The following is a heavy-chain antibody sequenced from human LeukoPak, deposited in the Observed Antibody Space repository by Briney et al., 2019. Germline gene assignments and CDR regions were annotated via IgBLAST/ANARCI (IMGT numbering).Heavy chain of an antibody. CDR2: ISWNSGSI. Sequence: GGSLRLSCAASGFTFDDYAMHWVRQAPGKGLEWVSGISWNSGSIGYADSVKGRFTISSDNAVNTLYLQMNSLRVEDTAVYYCVRGSLRLPRSTPDYWGQGTLVTVSS. D-gene: IGHD2-21*02. CDR3: VRGSLRLPRSTPDY. J-gene: IGHJ4*02. V-gene: IGHV3-9*01. CDR1: GFTFDDYA.